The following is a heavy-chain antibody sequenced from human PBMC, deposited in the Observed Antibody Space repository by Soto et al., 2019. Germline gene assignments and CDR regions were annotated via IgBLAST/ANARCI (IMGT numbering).Heavy chain of an antibody. CDR2: IYYSGST. V-gene: IGHV4-31*03. CDR1: GGSISSGGYY. Sequence: SETLSLTCTVSGGSISSGGYYWSWIRQHPGKGLEWFGYIYYSGSTYYNPSLKIRFTLSLDTSKNHFSLKLSFLIAADTAVYYCARVSYMTTVKDGGKGTLVTVSS. CDR3: ARVSYMTTVKD. D-gene: IGHD4-17*01. J-gene: IGHJ4*02.